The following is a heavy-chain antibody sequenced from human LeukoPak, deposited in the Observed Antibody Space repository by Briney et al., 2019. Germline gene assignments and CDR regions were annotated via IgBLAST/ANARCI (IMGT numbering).Heavy chain of an antibody. Sequence: PGGSLRLSCAASGFSFSSYGMHWVRQAPGKGLEWVAVISYDGSNKYYADSVKGRFTISRDNSKNTLYLQMNSLRAEDTAVYYCAKDHGSGWSYYYYYYGMDVWGQGTTVTVSS. CDR3: AKDHGSGWSYYYYYYGMDV. V-gene: IGHV3-30*18. J-gene: IGHJ6*02. CDR1: GFSFSSYG. D-gene: IGHD6-19*01. CDR2: ISYDGSNK.